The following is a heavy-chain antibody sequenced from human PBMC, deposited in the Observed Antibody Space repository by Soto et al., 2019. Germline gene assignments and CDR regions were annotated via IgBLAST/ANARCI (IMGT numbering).Heavy chain of an antibody. CDR2: IYPGDSDT. CDR3: ARSGGGIAAAGRFNWFDP. J-gene: IGHJ5*02. CDR1: GYSFTSYW. V-gene: IGHV5-51*01. D-gene: IGHD6-13*01. Sequence: GESLKISCKGSGYSFTSYWIGWVRQMPGKGLEWMGIIYPGDSDTRYSPSFQGQVTISADKSISTAYLQWSSLKASDTAMYYCARSGGGIAAAGRFNWFDPWGQGTLVTVSS.